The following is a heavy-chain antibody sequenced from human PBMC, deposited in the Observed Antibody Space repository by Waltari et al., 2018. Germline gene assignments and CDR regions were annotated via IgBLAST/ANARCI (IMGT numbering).Heavy chain of an antibody. D-gene: IGHD1-26*01. V-gene: IGHV4-4*07. CDR1: GGSISSYY. CDR3: ARGVVGATAFDI. J-gene: IGHJ3*02. CDR2: IYTSGIT. Sequence: QVQLQESGPGLVKPSETLSLTCTVSGGSISSYYWSCIRRPAGKGLEWSGRIYTSGITNYNPSLKSRVTMSVDTSKNQFSLKLSSVTAADTAVYDCARGVVGATAFDIWGQGTMVTVSS.